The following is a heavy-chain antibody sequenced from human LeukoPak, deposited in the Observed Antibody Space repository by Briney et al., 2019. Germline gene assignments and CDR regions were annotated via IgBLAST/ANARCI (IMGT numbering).Heavy chain of an antibody. Sequence: GGSLRLSCAASGFTFSSSGMSWVRQAPGKGLEWVSVIYSGGSTDYADSVKGRFTISRDNSKNTLYLQMNSLRVEDTAVYYCARSSHYDILTGYSEEDAFDIWGQGTMVTVSS. CDR3: ARSSHYDILTGYSEEDAFDI. CDR2: IYSGGST. CDR1: GFTFSSSG. D-gene: IGHD3-9*01. V-gene: IGHV3-53*01. J-gene: IGHJ3*02.